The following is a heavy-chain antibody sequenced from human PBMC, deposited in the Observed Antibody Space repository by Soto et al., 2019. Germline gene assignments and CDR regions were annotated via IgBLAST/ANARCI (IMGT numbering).Heavy chain of an antibody. CDR3: AREGATSRPAEFDN. Sequence: QVQLVQSGAEVKKPGASVKVSCKASGYSFISYGISWVRQAPGQGLEWMGRISAYNGNTNYAQKLQGRVTMTTGTSPSTAYMEMRSLKSDDTAVYYGAREGATSRPAEFDNWGQGTLVTVSS. V-gene: IGHV1-18*01. CDR2: ISAYNGNT. D-gene: IGHD5-12*01. J-gene: IGHJ4*02. CDR1: GYSFISYG.